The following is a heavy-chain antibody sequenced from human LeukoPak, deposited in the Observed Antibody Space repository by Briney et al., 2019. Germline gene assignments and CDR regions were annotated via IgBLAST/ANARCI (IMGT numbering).Heavy chain of an antibody. D-gene: IGHD1-26*01. CDR2: IYYSGST. CDR1: DGSISSGDYY. Sequence: SETLSLTCTVSDGSISSGDYYWSWIRQPPGKGLEWIGYIYYSGSTYYNPSLESRVTISVDTSMNQFSLKLSSVTAADTAVYYCARDQWERWYFDLWGRGTLVTVSS. CDR3: ARDQWERWYFDL. J-gene: IGHJ2*01. V-gene: IGHV4-30-4*01.